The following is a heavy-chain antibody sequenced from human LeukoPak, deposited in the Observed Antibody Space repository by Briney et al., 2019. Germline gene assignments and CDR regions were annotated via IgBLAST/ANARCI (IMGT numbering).Heavy chain of an antibody. D-gene: IGHD3-22*01. Sequence: PGGSLRLSCAASGFTVSSNYMSWVRQAPGKGLGWVSVIFSVGSTYYADSVKGRFPIPRDNSKNTLYLQMNSLRAEDTAVYYCARPYYYENGMDVWGQGTTVTVSS. CDR2: IFSVGST. CDR1: GFTVSSNY. CDR3: ARPYYYENGMDV. J-gene: IGHJ6*02. V-gene: IGHV3-53*01.